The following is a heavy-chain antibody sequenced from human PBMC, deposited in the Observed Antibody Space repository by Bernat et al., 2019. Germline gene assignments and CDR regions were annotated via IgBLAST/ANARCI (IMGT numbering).Heavy chain of an antibody. D-gene: IGHD3-16*01. CDR3: ATVMEPGFPRVRELCFDL. J-gene: IGHJ2*01. V-gene: IGHV1-3*01. CDR2: INAGNGNT. Sequence: QVQLVQSGAEVKKPGASVKVSCKASGYTFTSYAMHWVRQAPGQRLEWMGWINAGNGNTKYSQKFQGRVTITRDTSASTAYMELSSLRSEDTAVYYCATVMEPGFPRVRELCFDLWGRGTLVTVSS. CDR1: GYTFTSYA.